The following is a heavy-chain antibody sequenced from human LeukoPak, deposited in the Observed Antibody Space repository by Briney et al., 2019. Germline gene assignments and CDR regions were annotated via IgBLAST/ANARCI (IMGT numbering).Heavy chain of an antibody. D-gene: IGHD3-16*02. Sequence: GGSLRLSCAASGFTFSSYAMGWVRQAPGKGLEWVSAISGSGGSTYYADSVKGRFTISRDNSKNTLYLQMNSLRAEDTAVYYCAKGYYDYVWGSYRYTPDYWGQGTLVTVSS. V-gene: IGHV3-23*01. CDR2: ISGSGGST. CDR1: GFTFSSYA. J-gene: IGHJ4*02. CDR3: AKGYYDYVWGSYRYTPDY.